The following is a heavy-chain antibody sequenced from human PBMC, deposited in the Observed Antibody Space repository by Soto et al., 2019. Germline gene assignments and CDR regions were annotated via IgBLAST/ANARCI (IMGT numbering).Heavy chain of an antibody. CDR1: GFTFSNAW. J-gene: IGHJ4*02. V-gene: IGHV3-15*01. CDR2: IKSKTDGGTT. Sequence: PGGSLRLSCAVSGFTFSNAWMSWVRQAPWKGLEWVGRIKSKTDGGTTDYAAPVKGRFTISRDDSKNTLYLQMNSLKTEDTAVYYCTTDSLRFLDPVDYWGQGTLVTVSS. D-gene: IGHD3-3*01. CDR3: TTDSLRFLDPVDY.